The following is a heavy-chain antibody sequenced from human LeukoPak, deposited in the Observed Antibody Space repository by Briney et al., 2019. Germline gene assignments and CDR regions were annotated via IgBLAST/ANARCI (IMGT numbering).Heavy chain of an antibody. CDR3: TTTNPQYYYDSSGYYLDY. Sequence: PGGSLRLSCAASGFTFSNAWTSWVRQAPGKGLEWVGRIKSKTDGGTTDYAAPVKGRFTISRDDSKNTLYLQMNSLKTEDTAVYYCTTTNPQYYYDSSGYYLDYWGQGTLVTVSS. J-gene: IGHJ4*02. CDR1: GFTFSNAW. CDR2: IKSKTDGGTT. V-gene: IGHV3-15*01. D-gene: IGHD3-22*01.